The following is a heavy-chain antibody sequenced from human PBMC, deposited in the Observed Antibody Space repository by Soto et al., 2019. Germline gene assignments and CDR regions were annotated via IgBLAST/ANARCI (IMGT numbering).Heavy chain of an antibody. J-gene: IGHJ4*02. V-gene: IGHV4-30-4*01. CDR1: GASVNTGDHY. Sequence: VQLQGSGPGLVKPSQTLSLTCTVSGASVNTGDHYWSYIRQPPGKGLEWLGYIFYSGDTYYNPSLKSRATISLNTSRNQFSLTLTSVTAADTAVYQCVTRDCTNNVCHFTWGQGTLVTVSS. CDR3: VTRDCTNNVCHFT. CDR2: IFYSGDT. D-gene: IGHD2-8*01.